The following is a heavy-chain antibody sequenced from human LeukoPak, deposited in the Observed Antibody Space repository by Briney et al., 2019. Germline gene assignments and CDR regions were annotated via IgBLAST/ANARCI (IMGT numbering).Heavy chain of an antibody. CDR1: GFTFSSYA. Sequence: PGGSLRLSCTASGFTFSSYAMSWVRQAPGKGLKWVSNSGDNPYYADSVKGLFTISRDNSKNTLYLQMSSLRAEDTAVYYCAQLLDDNPIRWYFALWGRGTLVTVSS. D-gene: IGHD1-14*01. CDR2: SGDNP. J-gene: IGHJ2*01. V-gene: IGHV3-23*01. CDR3: AQLLDDNPIRWYFAL.